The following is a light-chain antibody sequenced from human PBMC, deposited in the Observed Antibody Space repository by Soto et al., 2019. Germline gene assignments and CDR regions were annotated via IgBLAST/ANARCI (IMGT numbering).Light chain of an antibody. J-gene: IGKJ1*01. CDR2: WAS. CDR1: QSVLHSSTNKNY. Sequence: DIVMTQSPDSPAVSLGERATINCKSSQSVLHSSTNKNYLAWYQQKPGQSPNLLIYWASAREYGVPDRFSGSGSGTDFTLTISSLQAEDVAVYYCQQYYSIPWTFGQGTKVEIK. V-gene: IGKV4-1*01. CDR3: QQYYSIPWT.